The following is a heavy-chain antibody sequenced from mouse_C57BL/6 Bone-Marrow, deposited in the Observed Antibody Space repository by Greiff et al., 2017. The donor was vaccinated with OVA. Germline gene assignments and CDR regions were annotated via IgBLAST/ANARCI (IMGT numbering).Heavy chain of an antibody. CDR3: TRDGVSLFAY. J-gene: IGHJ3*01. Sequence: QVQLQQSGAELVRPGASVTLSCKASGYTFTDYEMHWVKQTPVHGLEWIGAIDPETGGTAYNQKFKGKAILTADKSSITAYMELRSLTSEDSAVYYWTRDGVSLFAYWGQGTLVTVSA. CDR1: GYTFTDYE. CDR2: IDPETGGT. D-gene: IGHD6-2*01. V-gene: IGHV1-15*01.